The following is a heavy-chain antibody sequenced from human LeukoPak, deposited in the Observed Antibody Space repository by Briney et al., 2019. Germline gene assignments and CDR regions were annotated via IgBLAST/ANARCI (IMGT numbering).Heavy chain of an antibody. CDR1: GGSISSGSYY. Sequence: PSETLSLTCTVSGGSISSGSYYWSWIRQPAGKGLEWIGRIYTSGSTNYNPSLKSRVTISVDTSKNQFSLKLSSVTAADTAVYYCARGTREDIVVVPAAEDERFDPWGQGTLVTVSS. V-gene: IGHV4-61*02. CDR2: IYTSGST. J-gene: IGHJ5*02. D-gene: IGHD2-2*01. CDR3: ARGTREDIVVVPAAEDERFDP.